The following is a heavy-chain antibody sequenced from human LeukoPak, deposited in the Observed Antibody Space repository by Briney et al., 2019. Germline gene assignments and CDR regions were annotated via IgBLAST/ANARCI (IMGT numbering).Heavy chain of an antibody. CDR1: GYTFNSFS. Sequence: ASVKVSCKASGYTFNSFSINWVRQAPGQGLEWMGWISAYNGNTNYAQELQGRVTMTTDTSTSTAYMELRSLRSDDTAVYYCARGLTGSYFLDYWGQGTLVTVSS. J-gene: IGHJ4*02. D-gene: IGHD1-26*01. CDR2: ISAYNGNT. CDR3: ARGLTGSYFLDY. V-gene: IGHV1-18*01.